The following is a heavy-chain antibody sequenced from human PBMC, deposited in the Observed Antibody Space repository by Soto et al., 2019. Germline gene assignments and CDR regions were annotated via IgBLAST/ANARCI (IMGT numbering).Heavy chain of an antibody. CDR2: IYNSDTT. CDR1: GFTVSTNY. D-gene: IGHD3-22*01. V-gene: IGHV3-53*01. Sequence: GGSLRLSCAASGFTVSTNYMSWVRQAPGKGLECVSFIYNSDTTYYVDSVKGRFTISRDSSKNTLYLQMNSLRAEDTAIYYCARGRGYYDTRGYSGYYFDYWGQGILVTVSS. CDR3: ARGRGYYDTRGYSGYYFDY. J-gene: IGHJ4*02.